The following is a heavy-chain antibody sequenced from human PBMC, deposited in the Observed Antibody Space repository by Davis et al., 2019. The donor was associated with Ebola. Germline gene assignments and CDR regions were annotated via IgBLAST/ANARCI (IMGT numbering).Heavy chain of an antibody. J-gene: IGHJ4*02. V-gene: IGHV3-33*08. CDR3: ARDQMVVTATPFDY. D-gene: IGHD2-21*02. CDR1: GFTFSRYG. Sequence: GESLKISCAASGFTFSRYGMHWVRQAPGKGLEWVALIWYDGRNKEYADSVKGRFTISRDNSMNTVYLQMNSLRPEDTAVYYCARDQMVVTATPFDYWGQGTLVSVSS. CDR2: IWYDGRNK.